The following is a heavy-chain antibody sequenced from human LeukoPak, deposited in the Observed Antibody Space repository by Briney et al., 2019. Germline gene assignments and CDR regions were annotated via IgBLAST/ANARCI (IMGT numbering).Heavy chain of an antibody. V-gene: IGHV3-23*01. CDR3: AKKIIGYCSSGSCYFDY. J-gene: IGHJ4*02. D-gene: IGHD2-15*01. CDR1: GFTFSSCA. Sequence: HAGGSLRLSCAVSGFTFSSCAMSWVRQAPGKGLEWVSALSGGGETTWYADSVKGRFTISRDNSKNTLYLQMNSLRAEDTAVYYCAKKIIGYCSSGSCYFDYWGQGALVTVSS. CDR2: LSGGGETT.